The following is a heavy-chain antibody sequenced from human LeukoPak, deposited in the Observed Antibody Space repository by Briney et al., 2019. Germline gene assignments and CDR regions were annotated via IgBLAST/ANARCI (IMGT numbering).Heavy chain of an antibody. CDR2: ISAYNGNT. D-gene: IGHD4-17*01. CDR3: ARVVGDYGLYYYYYYMDV. CDR1: GYTFTSYG. J-gene: IGHJ6*03. Sequence: ASVKVSCKASGYTFTSYGISWVRQAPGQGLEWMGWISAYNGNTNYAQKLQGRVTMTTDTSTSTAYMELRSLRSGDTAVYYCARVVGDYGLYYYYYYMDVWGKGTTVTISS. V-gene: IGHV1-18*01.